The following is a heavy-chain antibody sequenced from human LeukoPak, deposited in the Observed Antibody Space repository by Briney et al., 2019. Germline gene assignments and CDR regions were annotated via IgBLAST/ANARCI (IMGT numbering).Heavy chain of an antibody. CDR3: ARRLGYCSGGSCYSSKRKYYYYMDV. CDR1: GFTFSSYA. D-gene: IGHD2-15*01. Sequence: LSCAASGFTFSSYAMHWIRQPPGKGLEWIGEINHSGSTNYNPSLKSRVTISVDTSKNQFSLKLSSVTAADTAVYYCARRLGYCSGGSCYSSKRKYYYYMDVWGKGTTVTISS. CDR2: INHSGST. J-gene: IGHJ6*03. V-gene: IGHV4-34*01.